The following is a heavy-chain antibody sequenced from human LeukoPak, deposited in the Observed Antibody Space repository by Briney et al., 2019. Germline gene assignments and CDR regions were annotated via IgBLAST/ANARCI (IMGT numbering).Heavy chain of an antibody. V-gene: IGHV3-64*01. CDR1: GFTFSSYA. CDR2: ISSNGGST. J-gene: IGHJ4*02. Sequence: GGSLRLSCAASGFTFSSYAMHWVRQAPGKGLEYVSAISSNGGSTYYANSVKGRFTISRDNSKNTLYLQMGSLRAEDMAVYYCARAEISGSYDYWGQGTLVTVSS. D-gene: IGHD3-10*01. CDR3: ARAEISGSYDY.